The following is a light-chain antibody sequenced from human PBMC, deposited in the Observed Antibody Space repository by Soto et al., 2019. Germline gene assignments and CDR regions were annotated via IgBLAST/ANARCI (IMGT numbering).Light chain of an antibody. CDR3: FSYTASDMWV. J-gene: IGLJ3*02. Sequence: QSALTQPRSVSGSPGQSVTISFTGTNSDVGAYTFVSWYQQLPGKAPKLIISAVSYRPSGVPDRFSGSKSGNTASLTISGLQAEDEADYYCFSYTASDMWVFGGGTKVTVL. CDR2: AVS. CDR1: NSDVGAYTF. V-gene: IGLV2-11*01.